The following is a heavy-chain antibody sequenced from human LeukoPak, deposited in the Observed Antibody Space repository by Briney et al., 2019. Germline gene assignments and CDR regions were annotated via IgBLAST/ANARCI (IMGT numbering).Heavy chain of an antibody. V-gene: IGHV3-74*01. CDR1: GFTFSSNW. Sequence: GGSLRLSCAASGFTFSSNWMHWVRQAPGKGLVWVSRIKSDGSSTSYADSVKGRFTISRDNAKNTLYLQMNSLRAEATAVYYCALFSWPYYGAQGPLAPVSP. CDR2: IKSDGSST. J-gene: IGHJ4*02. CDR3: ALFSWPYY.